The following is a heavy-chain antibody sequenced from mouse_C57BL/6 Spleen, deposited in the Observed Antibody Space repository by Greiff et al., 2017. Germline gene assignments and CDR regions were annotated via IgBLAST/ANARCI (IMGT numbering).Heavy chain of an antibody. Sequence: EVQLQQSGPELVKPGASVKIPCKASGYTFTDYNMDWVKQIHGKSLEWIGDINPNNGGTIYNQKFKGKATLTVDKSSSTAYMELRSLTSEDTAVYYCASYYSNPFAYWGQGTLVTVSA. D-gene: IGHD2-5*01. CDR1: GYTFTDYN. CDR2: INPNNGGT. V-gene: IGHV1-18*01. CDR3: ASYYSNPFAY. J-gene: IGHJ3*01.